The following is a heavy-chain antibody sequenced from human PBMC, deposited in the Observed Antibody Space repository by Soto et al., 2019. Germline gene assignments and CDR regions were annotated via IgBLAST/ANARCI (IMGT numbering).Heavy chain of an antibody. Sequence: GGSLRLSCAASGFTVSSNYMSWVRQAPGKGLEWVSVIYSGGSTYYADSVKGRFTISRDNSKNTLYLQMNSLRAEDTAVYYCARPPARYYGMDVWGQGTTVTVSS. CDR3: ARPPARYYGMDV. CDR2: IYSGGST. D-gene: IGHD6-6*01. CDR1: GFTVSSNY. J-gene: IGHJ6*02. V-gene: IGHV3-66*04.